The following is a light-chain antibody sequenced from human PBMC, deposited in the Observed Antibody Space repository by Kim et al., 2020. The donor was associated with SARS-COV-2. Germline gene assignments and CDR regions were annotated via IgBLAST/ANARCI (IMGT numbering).Light chain of an antibody. J-gene: IGKJ1*01. CDR2: AAS. CDR3: QKYNSAPWT. CDR1: QGINTY. Sequence: DIQMTQSPSSLSASVGDRVTITCRASQGINTYLAWYQQKPGKVPKLLLYAASTLQSGVPSRFSGSGSGTDFTLTISSLQPEDVATYCCQKYNSAPWTFGQGTKVDIK. V-gene: IGKV1-27*01.